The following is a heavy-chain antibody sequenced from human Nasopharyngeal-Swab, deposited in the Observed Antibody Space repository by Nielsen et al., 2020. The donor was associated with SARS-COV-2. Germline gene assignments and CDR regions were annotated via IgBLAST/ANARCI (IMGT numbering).Heavy chain of an antibody. CDR2: ISSTSSTI. J-gene: IGHJ4*02. CDR1: GFTFSSYS. Sequence: GGSLRLSCAASGFTFSSYSMNWVRQAPGKGLEWVSYISSTSSTIYYADSVKGRFTISRDNAKNSLYLQMISLRAEDTAVFYCARVSSGYYLRLSFDYWGQGTLVTVSS. D-gene: IGHD3-22*01. V-gene: IGHV3-48*01. CDR3: ARVSSGYYLRLSFDY.